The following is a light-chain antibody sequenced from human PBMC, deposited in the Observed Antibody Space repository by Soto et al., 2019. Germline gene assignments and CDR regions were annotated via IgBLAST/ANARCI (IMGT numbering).Light chain of an antibody. CDR1: QDISNY. V-gene: IGKV1-16*01. Sequence: DIQMTQSPSSLSASVGDRVTLTCRASQDISNYLAWFQQKPGAAPKSLIYAASNLHSEVPFRFSGSGSGTEFTLTISSLQPEDFATYYCQQYNNYPPTFGGGTRVEVK. J-gene: IGKJ4*01. CDR3: QQYNNYPPT. CDR2: AAS.